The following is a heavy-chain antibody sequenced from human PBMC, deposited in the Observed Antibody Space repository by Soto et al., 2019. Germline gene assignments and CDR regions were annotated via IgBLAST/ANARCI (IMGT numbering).Heavy chain of an antibody. V-gene: IGHV3-30*03. Sequence: SLRLSCAASRFTFSSYGMHWVRQAPGKGLESVEVISYDGTNKYYADSVKGRFTISRDNSKNTLYLQMNSLRAEDTAVYYCASGYYDIFTGPSDYWGQGTLVTVSS. D-gene: IGHD3-9*01. J-gene: IGHJ4*02. CDR2: ISYDGTNK. CDR3: ASGYYDIFTGPSDY. CDR1: RFTFSSYG.